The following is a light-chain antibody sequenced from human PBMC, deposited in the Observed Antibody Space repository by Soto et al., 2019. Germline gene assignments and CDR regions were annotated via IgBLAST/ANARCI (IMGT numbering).Light chain of an antibody. CDR2: AAS. J-gene: IGKJ1*01. Sequence: DIQMTQSPSSLSASVGDRVTISCRASQSIRNYVSWYQQKPGTAPKLLIRAASTLQSGVPSRFSGSGSGTDLTLTISSQQIEDFATYFCQQTDSTPQTFGQGTNVEI. CDR1: QSIRNY. V-gene: IGKV1-39*01. CDR3: QQTDSTPQT.